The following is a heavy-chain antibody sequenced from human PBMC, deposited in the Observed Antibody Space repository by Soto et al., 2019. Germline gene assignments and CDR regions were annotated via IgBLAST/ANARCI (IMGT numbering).Heavy chain of an antibody. D-gene: IGHD5-18*01. CDR2: INHSGST. CDR1: GGSFSGYY. V-gene: IGHV4-34*01. J-gene: IGHJ4*02. CDR3: TESRRGYSYGYPNY. Sequence: SETLSLTCAVYGGSFSGYYWSWIRQPPGKGLEWIGEINHSGSTNYNPSLKSRVTISVDTSKNQFSLKLSSVTAADTAVYYCTESRRGYSYGYPNYWGQGTLVTVSS.